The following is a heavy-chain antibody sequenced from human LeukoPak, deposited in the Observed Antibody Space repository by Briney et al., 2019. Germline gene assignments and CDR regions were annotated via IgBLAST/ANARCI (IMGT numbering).Heavy chain of an antibody. CDR2: INHSGST. Sequence: SETLSLTCAVYGGSFSGYYWSWIRQPPGKGLEWIGEINHSGSTNYNPSLKSRVTISVDTSKNQFSLKLSSVTAADTAVYYCARAPPRYSSGWYDYYYYMDVWGKGTTVTVSS. J-gene: IGHJ6*03. CDR3: ARAPPRYSSGWYDYYYYMDV. V-gene: IGHV4-34*01. CDR1: GGSFSGYY. D-gene: IGHD6-19*01.